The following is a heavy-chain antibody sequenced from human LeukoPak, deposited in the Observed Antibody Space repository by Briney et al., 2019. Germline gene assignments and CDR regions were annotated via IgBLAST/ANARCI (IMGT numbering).Heavy chain of an antibody. D-gene: IGHD3-10*01. V-gene: IGHV3-23*01. J-gene: IGHJ4*02. CDR1: GFTFSSYG. CDR3: AKDMVRGVITTQFDY. Sequence: GGTLRLSCAASGFTFSSYGMSWVRQAPGKGLEWVSAISSSGVSTYYADSVKGRFTISRDNSKNTLYLKMNSLRAEDTAVYYCAKDMVRGVITTQFDYWGQGTLVTVSS. CDR2: ISSSGVST.